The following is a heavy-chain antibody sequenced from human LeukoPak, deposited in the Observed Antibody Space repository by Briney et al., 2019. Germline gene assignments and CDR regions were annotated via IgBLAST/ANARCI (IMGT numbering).Heavy chain of an antibody. V-gene: IGHV1-18*01. J-gene: IGHJ4*02. Sequence: ASVKASCKASGYTFINYDFSWVRQAPGQGLEWMGWISTYNGNTNYAQKLQGRVTMTTDTSTRTAYMELRSLRSDDTAVYYCARQGYGGNPQGAADYWGQGTLVTVSS. CDR2: ISTYNGNT. CDR1: GYTFINYD. CDR3: ARQGYGGNPQGAADY. D-gene: IGHD4-23*01.